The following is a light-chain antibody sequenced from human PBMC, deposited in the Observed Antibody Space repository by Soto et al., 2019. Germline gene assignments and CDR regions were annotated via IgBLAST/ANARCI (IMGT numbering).Light chain of an antibody. Sequence: DLVMTQSPLSLPVTPGEPASISCRSSQSLLHSNGYNYLDWYLQKPGQSPQLLIYLGSNRASGVPDRFRGSGSGTDFTLKISRVEAEDVGVYYCMQALQTPVFGPGTKVDIK. CDR2: LGS. CDR3: MQALQTPV. V-gene: IGKV2-28*01. CDR1: QSLLHSNGYNY. J-gene: IGKJ3*01.